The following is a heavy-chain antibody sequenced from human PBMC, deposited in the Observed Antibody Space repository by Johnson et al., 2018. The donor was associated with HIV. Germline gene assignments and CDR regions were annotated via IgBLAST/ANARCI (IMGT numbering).Heavy chain of an antibody. D-gene: IGHD6-6*01. CDR1: GFTLRSYA. CDR2: ISYDGSHK. Sequence: QVQLVESGGGVVQPGRSLRLSCGASGFTLRSYAMHWVRQAPGKGLEWVAVISYDGSHKYYADSVKGRFTISRDNSKNTLYLQMNSLRAEDTAVYYCAKGQYSSSPCAVDIWGQGTMVTVSS. V-gene: IGHV3-30*04. CDR3: AKGQYSSSPCAVDI. J-gene: IGHJ3*02.